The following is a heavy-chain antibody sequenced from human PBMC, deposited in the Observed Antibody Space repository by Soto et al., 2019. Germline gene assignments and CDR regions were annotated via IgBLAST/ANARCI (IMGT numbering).Heavy chain of an antibody. V-gene: IGHV3-48*01. CDR1: GFTFSIYS. J-gene: IGHJ4*02. CDR3: ARDPLWFGEIGYFDY. CDR2: ISSSSSTT. D-gene: IGHD3-10*01. Sequence: GGSLRLSCATSGFTFSIYSMNWVRQATGKGLEWVSYISSSSSTTYYGGSVKGRFTISRDHVKNSLYLQMKSLRVEDTAVYYCARDPLWFGEIGYFDYWGQGA.